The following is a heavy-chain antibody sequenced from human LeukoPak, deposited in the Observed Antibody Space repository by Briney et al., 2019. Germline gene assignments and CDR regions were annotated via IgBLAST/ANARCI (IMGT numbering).Heavy chain of an antibody. Sequence: GGSLRLSCAASGFTFNTYAMSWVRQAPGKGLEWVSYISFSVNTKYYGDSVKGRFTISRDNAKNSLYLHMDSLRAEDTAVYYCARGAYSSGWAYFDHWGQGTLVTVSS. D-gene: IGHD6-19*01. J-gene: IGHJ4*02. V-gene: IGHV3-48*04. CDR1: GFTFNTYA. CDR2: ISFSVNTK. CDR3: ARGAYSSGWAYFDH.